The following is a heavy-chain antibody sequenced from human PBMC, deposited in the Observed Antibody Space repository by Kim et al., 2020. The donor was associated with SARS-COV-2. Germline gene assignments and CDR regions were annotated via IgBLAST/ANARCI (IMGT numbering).Heavy chain of an antibody. Sequence: YRPSPKSRVTISVDTSQNQFSLQMSSGTAAETAVYYCARGGNYYYYGMDVWGQGTTVTVSS. V-gene: IGHV4-59*09. CDR3: ARGGNYYYYGMDV. J-gene: IGHJ6*02. D-gene: IGHD3-10*01.